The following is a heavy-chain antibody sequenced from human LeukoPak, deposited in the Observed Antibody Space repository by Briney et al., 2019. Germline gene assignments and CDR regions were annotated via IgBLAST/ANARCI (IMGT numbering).Heavy chain of an antibody. CDR2: ISGSGGST. Sequence: PGGSLTLSCAASGFTFSTYAMSWVRHAPGKGLVWVSGISGSGGSTYYADSVKGRFTISKDPLKNTLFLQVNSLRVEDTAVYYCAKGRSVAVAGNWVDPWGQGTLVTVSS. J-gene: IGHJ5*02. D-gene: IGHD6-19*01. CDR3: AKGRSVAVAGNWVDP. CDR1: GFTFSTYA. V-gene: IGHV3-23*01.